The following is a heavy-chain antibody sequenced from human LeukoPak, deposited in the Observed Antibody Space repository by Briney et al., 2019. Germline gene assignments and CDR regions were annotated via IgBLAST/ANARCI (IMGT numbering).Heavy chain of an antibody. V-gene: IGHV3-48*03. CDR2: ISNTGTTI. CDR1: GFTFSSYE. Sequence: GGSLRLSCAASGFTFSSYEMNWVRQAPGKGLEWASYISNTGTTICYADSVKGRFTISRDNAKNSLYLQMNSLRAEDTAAYYCARGGAADYWGQGTLVTVSS. CDR3: ARGGAADY. D-gene: IGHD1-26*01. J-gene: IGHJ4*02.